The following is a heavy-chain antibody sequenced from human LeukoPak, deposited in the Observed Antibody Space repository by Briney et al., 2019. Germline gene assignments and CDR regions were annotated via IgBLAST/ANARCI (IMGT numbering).Heavy chain of an antibody. CDR3: ARGGHCSGATCYHDY. J-gene: IGHJ4*02. CDR1: GYSFSGYY. Sequence: ASVTVSCKASGYSFSGYYMHWVRQAPGQGLEWMGWINPISGGTNYAQKFQGRVTMTRDTSISTAYMELSRLRSGDAAVYYCARGGHCSGATCYHDYWGQGTLVTVSS. D-gene: IGHD2-15*01. V-gene: IGHV1-2*02. CDR2: INPISGGT.